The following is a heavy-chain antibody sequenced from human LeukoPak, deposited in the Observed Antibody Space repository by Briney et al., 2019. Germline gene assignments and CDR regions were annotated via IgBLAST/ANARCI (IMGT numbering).Heavy chain of an antibody. D-gene: IGHD2-2*02. V-gene: IGHV4-4*09. CDR3: ARYQLLYHWFDP. J-gene: IGHJ5*02. CDR2: IYIGGST. Sequence: SETLSLTCSVSGGSISRYYWSWIRQPPGKGLEWIGYIYIGGSTNYNPSLKSRVTISGDTSKNQFSLRLTSVTAADTAVYYCARYQLLYHWFDPWGQGTLVTVSS. CDR1: GGSISRYY.